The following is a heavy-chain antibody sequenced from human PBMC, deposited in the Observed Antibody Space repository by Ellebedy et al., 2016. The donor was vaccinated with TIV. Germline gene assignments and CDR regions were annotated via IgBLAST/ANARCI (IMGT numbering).Heavy chain of an antibody. CDR3: VKGQQWLVEGLDY. V-gene: IGHV3-23*01. CDR1: GFTFSSYA. Sequence: GESLKISXAASGFTFSSYAMIWVRQAPGTGLEWVSAISGSGDSTNYADSVKGRFTISRDNSKNTLDLQTNSLRAEDTAVYYCVKGQQWLVEGLDYWGQGTLVTVSS. J-gene: IGHJ4*02. CDR2: ISGSGDST. D-gene: IGHD6-19*01.